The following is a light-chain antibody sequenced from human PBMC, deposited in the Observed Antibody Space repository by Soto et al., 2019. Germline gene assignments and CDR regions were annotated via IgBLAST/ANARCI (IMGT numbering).Light chain of an antibody. Sequence: QSALTQPASVSGSSGQSITISCTGTNNDVANYNLVSWYQQHPGKAPKLRIYEGSKRPSGVSNRFSGSKSANTASLTISGLQAEDEADYYCCSYAGSRSWVFGGGTKVTVL. V-gene: IGLV2-23*01. CDR3: CSYAGSRSWV. CDR1: NNDVANYNL. CDR2: EGS. J-gene: IGLJ3*02.